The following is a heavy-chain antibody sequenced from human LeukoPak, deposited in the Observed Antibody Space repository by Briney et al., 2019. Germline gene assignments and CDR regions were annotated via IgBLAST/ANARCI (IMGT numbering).Heavy chain of an antibody. Sequence: GGSLRLSCAASGFTFSSYAMSWFRQAPGKGLEWVSGVTGSGASTYYADSVKGRFTISRDNSKNTLYLQMNSLRAEDTAVYYCARDPFSGYDRWGYYFDYWGQGTLVTVSS. J-gene: IGHJ4*02. CDR3: ARDPFSGYDRWGYYFDY. CDR2: VTGSGAST. CDR1: GFTFSSYA. V-gene: IGHV3-23*01. D-gene: IGHD5-12*01.